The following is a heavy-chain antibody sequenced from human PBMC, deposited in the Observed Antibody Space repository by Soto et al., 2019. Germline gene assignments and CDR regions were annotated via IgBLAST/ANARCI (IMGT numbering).Heavy chain of an antibody. V-gene: IGHV3-15*01. CDR2: IKTKTEGETT. CDR1: GFTFTNAW. J-gene: IGHJ4*02. D-gene: IGHD5-18*01. CDR3: TTLVRRYSYGDH. Sequence: EVQLVESGGGLVEPGGSLRLCCAASGFTFTNAWMSWVRQAPGKGLEWVGRIKTKTEGETTDYAAPVKGRFTVTRDDSRNTLYLQMNSLKTEDTAVYYSTTLVRRYSYGDHWGQGTQVTVSS.